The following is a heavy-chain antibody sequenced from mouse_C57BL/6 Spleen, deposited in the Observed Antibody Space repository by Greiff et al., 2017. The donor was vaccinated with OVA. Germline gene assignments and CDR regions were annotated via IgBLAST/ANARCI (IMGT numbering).Heavy chain of an antibody. CDR3: ARDDGYYPDY. Sequence: VQLQQSGPELVKPGASVKISCKASGYSFTGYYMNWVKQSPEKSLEWIGEINPSTGGTTYNQKFKAKATLTVDKSSSTAYMQRKRLTSEDSAVYYCARDDGYYPDYWGQGTTLTVSS. J-gene: IGHJ2*01. D-gene: IGHD2-3*01. CDR2: INPSTGGT. CDR1: GYSFTGYY. V-gene: IGHV1-42*01.